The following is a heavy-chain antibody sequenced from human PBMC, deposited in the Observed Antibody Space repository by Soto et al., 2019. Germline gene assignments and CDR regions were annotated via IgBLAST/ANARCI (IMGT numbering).Heavy chain of an antibody. CDR3: AKGLAYYYDSSGLEY. V-gene: IGHV3-30*18. J-gene: IGHJ4*02. Sequence: QVQLVESGGGVVQPGRSLRLSCAASGFIFSSNGMHWVRQAPGKGLEWVALISYDGSNKYYSDSVKGRFTISRDNSKNTLYLQMNSLRAEDTAVYYCAKGLAYYYDSSGLEYWGQGTLVTVSS. CDR1: GFIFSSNG. D-gene: IGHD3-22*01. CDR2: ISYDGSNK.